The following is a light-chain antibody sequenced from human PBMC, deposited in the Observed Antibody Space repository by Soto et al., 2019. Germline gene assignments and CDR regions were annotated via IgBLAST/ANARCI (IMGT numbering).Light chain of an antibody. V-gene: IGKV1-33*01. CDR2: DAS. CDR3: EQYYNLART. CDR1: QDISNY. J-gene: IGKJ3*01. Sequence: DIQMTQSPSSLSSSVGDRVTITCQASQDISNYLDWYQQNPGKAHKLLIYDASILETTVPSRFSGDGSGTYFTFTITSLQPKDIETYYGEQYYNLARTVGPGTKVDIK.